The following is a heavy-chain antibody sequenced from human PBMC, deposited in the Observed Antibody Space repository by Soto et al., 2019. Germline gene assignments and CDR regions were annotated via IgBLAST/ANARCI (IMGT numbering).Heavy chain of an antibody. J-gene: IGHJ6*02. V-gene: IGHV3-21*01. CDR3: ARDHFQYYYYYYGMDV. CDR2: ISSSSSYI. CDR1: GFTFSSYS. Sequence: PGGSLRLSCAASGFTFSSYSMNWVRQAPGKGLEWVSSISSSSSYIYYADSVKGRFTISRDNAKNSLYLQMNSLRAEDTAVYYCARDHFQYYYYYYGMDVWGQGTTVTVSS.